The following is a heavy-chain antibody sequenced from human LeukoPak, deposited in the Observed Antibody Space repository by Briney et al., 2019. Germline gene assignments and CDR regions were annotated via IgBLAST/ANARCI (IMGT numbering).Heavy chain of an antibody. D-gene: IGHD3-9*01. J-gene: IGHJ4*02. CDR2: FDPEDGET. CDR3: ATGQTGTGEFYFHY. V-gene: IGHV1-24*01. Sequence: ASVKVSCKVSGYTLTELSMHWVRQAPGKGLEWMGGFDPEDGETIYAQKFQGRVTMTEDTSTDTAYMELSSLRSEDTAVYYCATGQTGTGEFYFHYWGQGTLVTVSS. CDR1: GYTLTELS.